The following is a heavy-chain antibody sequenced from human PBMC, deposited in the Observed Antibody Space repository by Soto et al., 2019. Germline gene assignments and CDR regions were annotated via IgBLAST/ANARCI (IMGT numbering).Heavy chain of an antibody. CDR3: ARDRVRYGDYYYYYGMDV. CDR1: GGSISSGDYY. V-gene: IGHV4-30-4*01. Sequence: SETLSLTYTVSGGSISSGDYYWSWIRQPPGKGLEWIGYIYYSGSTYYNPSLKSRVTISVDTSKNQFSLKLSSVTAADTAVYYCARDRVRYGDYYYYYGMDVWGQGTTVTVSS. J-gene: IGHJ6*02. D-gene: IGHD4-17*01. CDR2: IYYSGST.